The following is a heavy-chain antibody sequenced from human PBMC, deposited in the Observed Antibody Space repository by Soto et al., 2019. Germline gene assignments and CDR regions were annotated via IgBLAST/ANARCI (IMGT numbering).Heavy chain of an antibody. V-gene: IGHV1-18*01. CDR2: ISAYNGNT. Sequence: VQLVQSGAEVKKPGDSVKVSCKASGYHFTRSGISWVRQSPGQGLEWMGWISAYNGNTNYAQKLQGRVTMTTDTSTRTAYMEPRSLRSDDTAVSSCARTSGSAYWFGPWGQGPLCNVAS. D-gene: IGHD2-21*01. J-gene: IGHJ5*02. CDR1: GYHFTRSG. CDR3: ARTSGSAYWFGP.